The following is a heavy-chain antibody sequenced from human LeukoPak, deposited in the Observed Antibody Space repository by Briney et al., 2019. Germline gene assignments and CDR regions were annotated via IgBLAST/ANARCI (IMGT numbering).Heavy chain of an antibody. J-gene: IGHJ4*02. CDR1: GFSFSSYA. CDR2: ISGSGDNT. CDR3: AKRSGYTTGWFFDF. D-gene: IGHD6-19*01. V-gene: IGHV3-23*01. Sequence: GGSLRLSCAASGFSFSSYAMNWVRQAPGKGLERVSSISGSGDNTYYAESVKGRFTISRDNSKNTLFLQMNSLRAEDTAVFYCAKRSGYTTGWFFDFWGQGTLVTVSS.